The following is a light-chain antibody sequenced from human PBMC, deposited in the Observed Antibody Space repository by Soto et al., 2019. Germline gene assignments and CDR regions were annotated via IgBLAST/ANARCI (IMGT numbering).Light chain of an antibody. J-gene: IGLJ2*01. V-gene: IGLV2-14*01. Sequence: QSVLTQPASVSGSPGQSITISCTGTSSDVGGYNYVSWYQQHPGKAPKLMIYGVSNRPSGVSNRFSASKSGNTASLTISGLQAVDEADYYCSSYSSTSTLVVFGGGTKVTVL. CDR2: GVS. CDR3: SSYSSTSTLVV. CDR1: SSDVGGYNY.